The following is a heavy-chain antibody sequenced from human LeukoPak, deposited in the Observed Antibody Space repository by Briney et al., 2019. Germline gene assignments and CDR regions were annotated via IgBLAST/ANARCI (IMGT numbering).Heavy chain of an antibody. CDR1: GFTFSSYT. J-gene: IGHJ4*02. D-gene: IGHD3-22*01. Sequence: GGSLRLSCAASGFTFSSYTMNWVRQAPGKGLEWVSSITSSSSYIYYADSVKGRFTISRDNAKDSLYLQMNSLRAEDTAVYYCARHVVAVGFDYWGQGTLVTVSS. CDR3: ARHVVAVGFDY. CDR2: ITSSSSYI. V-gene: IGHV3-21*01.